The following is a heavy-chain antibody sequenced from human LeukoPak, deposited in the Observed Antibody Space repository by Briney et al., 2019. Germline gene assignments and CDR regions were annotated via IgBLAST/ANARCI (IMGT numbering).Heavy chain of an antibody. Sequence: ASVKVSCKASGYTFTSYGISWVRQAPGQGLEWMGWISAYNGNTNYAQKLQGRVTMTTDTSTSTAYMELRSLRSEDTAVYYCARARITIFGAGQDGYYYMDVWGKGTTVTVSS. D-gene: IGHD3-3*01. CDR1: GYTFTSYG. CDR2: ISAYNGNT. CDR3: ARARITIFGAGQDGYYYMDV. V-gene: IGHV1-18*01. J-gene: IGHJ6*03.